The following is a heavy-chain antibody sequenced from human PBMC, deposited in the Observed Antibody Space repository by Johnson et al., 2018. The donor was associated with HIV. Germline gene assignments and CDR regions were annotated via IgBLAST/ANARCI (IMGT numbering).Heavy chain of an antibody. D-gene: IGHD3-10*01. CDR1: GFTFRSYI. Sequence: QVQLVESGGGVVQPGRSLRLSCAASGFTFRSYIMHWVRQAPGEGLEWVAVISYDGSNKYYAHSVKGRFTISRDNARSTLYLQMNSLRAEDTAVYYCARAPEVRGVDAFDVWGQGTMVTVSS. V-gene: IGHV3-30*04. CDR2: ISYDGSNK. CDR3: ARAPEVRGVDAFDV. J-gene: IGHJ3*01.